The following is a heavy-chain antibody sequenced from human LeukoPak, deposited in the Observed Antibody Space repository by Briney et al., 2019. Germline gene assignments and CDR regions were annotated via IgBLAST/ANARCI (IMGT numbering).Heavy chain of an antibody. CDR2: IYSGGST. Sequence: GGSLRLSCAASGFTVSSNYMSWVRQAPGEGLEWVSVIYSGGSTYYADSVKGRFTISRDNSKNTLYLQMNSLRAEDTAVYYCARNGHYDSSGYYFDYWGQGTLVTVSS. V-gene: IGHV3-53*01. D-gene: IGHD3-22*01. CDR1: GFTVSSNY. CDR3: ARNGHYDSSGYYFDY. J-gene: IGHJ4*02.